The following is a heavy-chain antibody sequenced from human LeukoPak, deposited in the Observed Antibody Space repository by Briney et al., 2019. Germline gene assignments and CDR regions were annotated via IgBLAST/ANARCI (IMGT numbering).Heavy chain of an antibody. CDR2: IRYDGSNK. Sequence: GGSLRLSCAASGFAFSSYGMHWVRQAPGKGLEWVAFIRYDGSNKYYADSVEGRFTISRDNSKNTLYLQMNSLRAEDTAVYYCAKDRYYDILTGYIDYWGQGTLVTVSS. J-gene: IGHJ4*02. V-gene: IGHV3-30*02. CDR3: AKDRYYDILTGYIDY. D-gene: IGHD3-9*01. CDR1: GFAFSSYG.